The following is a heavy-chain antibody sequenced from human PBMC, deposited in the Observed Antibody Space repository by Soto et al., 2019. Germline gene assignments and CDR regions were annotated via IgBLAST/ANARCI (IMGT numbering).Heavy chain of an antibody. CDR2: ISPMFGAA. D-gene: IGHD3-10*01. V-gene: IGHV1-69*19. J-gene: IGHJ4*02. CDR3: GREVQVHTPAFVY. CDR1: GGTFNTYA. Sequence: QVQLVQSGAEMKKPGSSVKVSCQSSGGTFNTYAMNWVRQAPGHGPERMGDISPMFGAANYAPKFQVRVTITAHEPTGTSYMQPSSLTSQDTALDFSGREVQVHTPAFVYWGQGTLVTVSS.